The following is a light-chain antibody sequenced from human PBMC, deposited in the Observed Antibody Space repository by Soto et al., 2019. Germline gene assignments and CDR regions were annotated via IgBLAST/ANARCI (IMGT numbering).Light chain of an antibody. CDR2: DAS. Sequence: EIVLTQSPATLSLSPGERATLSCRASQSVSSSYLAWYQQKPGQAPRLLFYDASTRATGIPARFSGSGSGTDFTLTISSLETEDFAVYYCQQRSNWPRTFGQGTKVEIK. CDR1: QSVSSSY. CDR3: QQRSNWPRT. J-gene: IGKJ1*01. V-gene: IGKV3D-20*02.